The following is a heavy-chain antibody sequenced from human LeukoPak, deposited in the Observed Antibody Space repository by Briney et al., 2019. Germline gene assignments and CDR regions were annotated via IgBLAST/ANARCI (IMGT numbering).Heavy chain of an antibody. V-gene: IGHV1-24*01. CDR3: ARDWTHTDEVSDAFDI. CDR2: FDPEDGET. Sequence: GASVKVSCKVSGYTLTELSMHWVRQAPGKGLEWMGGFDPEDGETIYAQKFQGRVTMTEDKSTSTAYMELSSLRSEDTAVYYCARDWTHTDEVSDAFDIWGQGTMVTVSS. CDR1: GYTLTELS. D-gene: IGHD1-20*01. J-gene: IGHJ3*02.